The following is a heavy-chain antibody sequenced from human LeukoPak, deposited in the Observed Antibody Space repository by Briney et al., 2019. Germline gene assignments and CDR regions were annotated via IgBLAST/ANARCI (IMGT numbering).Heavy chain of an antibody. CDR1: GGSISSYY. D-gene: IGHD6-13*01. CDR3: ARDEYSSSWYRH. J-gene: IGHJ4*02. V-gene: IGHV4-59*01. Sequence: SETLSLTCTVSGGSISSYYWSWIRQPPGKGLEWIGYIYYSGSTNYNPSLKSRVTISVDTSKNQFSLKLSSVTAADTAVYYCARDEYSSSWYRHWGQGTLVTVSS. CDR2: IYYSGST.